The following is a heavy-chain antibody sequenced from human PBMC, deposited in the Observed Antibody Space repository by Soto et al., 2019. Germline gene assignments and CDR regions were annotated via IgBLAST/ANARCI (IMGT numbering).Heavy chain of an antibody. CDR2: IYSSGST. V-gene: IGHV4-4*07. J-gene: IGHJ5*02. CDR1: GGDINSYY. Sequence: KTSETLSLTCTVAGGDINSYYWTWIRQPAGKGLEWIGRIYSSGSTKYNPSLQSRVTMSLDTSKNQFSLRLTSVTAADTAVYYCARGQRFSDWFDHWGQGTLVTVSS. D-gene: IGHD3-3*01. CDR3: ARGQRFSDWFDH.